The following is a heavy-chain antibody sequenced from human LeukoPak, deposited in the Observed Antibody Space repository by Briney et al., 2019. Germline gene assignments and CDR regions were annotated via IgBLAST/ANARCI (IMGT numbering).Heavy chain of an antibody. Sequence: GGSLRLSCAASGFTFSSYWMGWVRQAPGKGLEWVANIKQDGSEKYYVDSVKGRFTISRDNAKNSLYLQMNSLRAEDTAVYYCARMLGYCSSTSCKCDYWGQGTLVTVSS. CDR1: GFTFSSYW. CDR2: IKQDGSEK. CDR3: ARMLGYCSSTSCKCDY. V-gene: IGHV3-7*03. J-gene: IGHJ4*02. D-gene: IGHD2-2*01.